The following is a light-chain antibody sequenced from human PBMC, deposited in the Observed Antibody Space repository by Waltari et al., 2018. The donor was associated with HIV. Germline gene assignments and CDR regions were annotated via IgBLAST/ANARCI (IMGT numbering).Light chain of an antibody. J-gene: IGLJ2*01. Sequence: QSVLTQPPSASGTPGQRVTISCSGRNSNIGSNTVNWYQQLPGTAPKLLSDNNNQLPARVADRFSGSKAGTSASLAISGLQSEDEADYYLAAWDDSLNAHVLFGGGTKLTVL. CDR3: AAWDDSLNAHVL. CDR2: NNN. CDR1: NSNIGSNT. V-gene: IGLV1-44*01.